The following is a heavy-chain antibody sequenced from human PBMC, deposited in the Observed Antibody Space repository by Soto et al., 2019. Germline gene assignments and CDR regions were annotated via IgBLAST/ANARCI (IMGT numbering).Heavy chain of an antibody. Sequence: QVQLVESGGGVVQPGRSLRLSCEASGFTFSNYGMHWVRQAPGKGLEWVAVIMYDGSNKYYAASVKGRFTISRDNSKNTLYLQLNSLRPEDKAVYYCAKDVPGYIFATLDYWGLGTLVTVSS. J-gene: IGHJ4*02. D-gene: IGHD2-15*01. V-gene: IGHV3-33*06. CDR1: GFTFSNYG. CDR3: AKDVPGYIFATLDY. CDR2: IMYDGSNK.